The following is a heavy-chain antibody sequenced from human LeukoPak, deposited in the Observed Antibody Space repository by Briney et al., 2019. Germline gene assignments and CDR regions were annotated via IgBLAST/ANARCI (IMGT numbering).Heavy chain of an antibody. D-gene: IGHD3-10*01. V-gene: IGHV3-7*03. CDR2: IQQDGGEK. Sequence: GGSLRLSCAASGFTFSRYWMSWVRQAPGKGLEWVANIQQDGGEKYYVDSVKGRFTISRDNAKNSLYLQMNSLRAEDTAVYYCARLDLIRGVIVYYYGMDVWGKGTTVTVSS. CDR3: ARLDLIRGVIVYYYGMDV. CDR1: GFTFSRYW. J-gene: IGHJ6*04.